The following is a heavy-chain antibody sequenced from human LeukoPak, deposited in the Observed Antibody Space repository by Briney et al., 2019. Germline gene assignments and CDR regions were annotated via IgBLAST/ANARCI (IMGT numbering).Heavy chain of an antibody. CDR2: IIPIFGTA. D-gene: IGHD2-15*01. J-gene: IGHJ4*02. CDR3: ARDNADGGFSY. Sequence: ASVKVSCKASGGTFSSYAISWVRQAPGQGLEWMGGIIPIFGTANYAQKFQGRVTIATDESTSTAYMELSSLRSEDTAVYYCARDNADGGFSYWGQGTLVTVSS. CDR1: GGTFSSYA. V-gene: IGHV1-69*05.